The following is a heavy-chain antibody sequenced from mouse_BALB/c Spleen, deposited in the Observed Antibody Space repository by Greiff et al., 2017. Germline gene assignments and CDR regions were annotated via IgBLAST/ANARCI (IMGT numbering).Heavy chain of an antibody. CDR3: ARVVAPMDY. CDR1: GFTFSSYA. J-gene: IGHJ4*01. Sequence: EVQRVESGGGLVKPGGSLKLSCAASGFTFSSYAMSWVRQTPEKRLEWVASISSGGSTYYPDSVKGRFTISRDNARNILYLQMSSLRSEDTAMYYCARVVAPMDYWGQGTSVTVSS. V-gene: IGHV5-6-5*01. D-gene: IGHD1-1*01. CDR2: ISSGGST.